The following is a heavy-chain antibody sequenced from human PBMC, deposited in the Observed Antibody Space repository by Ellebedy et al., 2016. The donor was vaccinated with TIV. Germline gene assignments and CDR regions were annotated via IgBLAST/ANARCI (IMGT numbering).Heavy chain of an antibody. J-gene: IGHJ4*02. Sequence: GGSLRLSXKGSGYSFTSYWIGWVRQMPGKGLEWMGIIYPGDSDTRYSPSFQGQVTISADKSISTAYLQWSSLKASDTAMYYCARTTVTTCDFDYWGQGTLVTVSS. V-gene: IGHV5-51*01. CDR2: IYPGDSDT. CDR1: GYSFTSYW. CDR3: ARTTVTTCDFDY. D-gene: IGHD4-17*01.